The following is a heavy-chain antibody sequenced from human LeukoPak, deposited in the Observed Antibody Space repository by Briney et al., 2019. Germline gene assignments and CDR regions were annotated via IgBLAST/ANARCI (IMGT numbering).Heavy chain of an antibody. D-gene: IGHD4-17*01. J-gene: IGHJ4*02. CDR1: GGTFSSYA. Sequence: GASVKVSCKASGGTFSSYAISWVRQAPGQGLEWMGGIIPIFGTANYAQKFQGRVTITADESTSTAYMELSSLRSEDTAVYYCAREGVTTVTLRVWGLGTLVTVSS. CDR3: AREGVTTVTLRV. V-gene: IGHV1-69*13. CDR2: IIPIFGTA.